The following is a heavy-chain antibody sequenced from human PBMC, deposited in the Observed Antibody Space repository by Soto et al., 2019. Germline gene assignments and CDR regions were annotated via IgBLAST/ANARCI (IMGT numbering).Heavy chain of an antibody. J-gene: IGHJ6*02. CDR1: GGSISSGGYY. CDR2: IYYSGST. D-gene: IGHD3-10*01. CDR3: ARFHYYGSGSYYNYYYYGMDV. Sequence: QVQLQESGPGLVKPSQTLSLTCTVSGGSISSGGYYWSWIRQHPGKGLEWIGYIYYSGSTYYNPSRNSRVTTSVDTSKNQFSLKLSSVTAADTAVYYCARFHYYGSGSYYNYYYYGMDVWGQGTTVTVSS. V-gene: IGHV4-31*03.